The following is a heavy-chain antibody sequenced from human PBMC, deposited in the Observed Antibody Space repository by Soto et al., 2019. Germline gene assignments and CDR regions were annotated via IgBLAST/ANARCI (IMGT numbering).Heavy chain of an antibody. J-gene: IGHJ4*02. Sequence: GGSLRLSCAVSGFIFDDYAMHWVRQAPGKGLEWVSGINWNSGSIGYADSVKGRFTISRDNSKTSLYLQMNSLRAEDTAVYYCAKGSRSRIAVAGPFDYWGQGTLVTVSS. V-gene: IGHV3-9*01. CDR3: AKGSRSRIAVAGPFDY. CDR2: INWNSGSI. CDR1: GFIFDDYA. D-gene: IGHD6-19*01.